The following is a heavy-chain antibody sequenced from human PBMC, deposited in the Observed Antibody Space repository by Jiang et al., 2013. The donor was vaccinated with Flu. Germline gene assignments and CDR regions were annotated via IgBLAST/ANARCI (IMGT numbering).Heavy chain of an antibody. J-gene: IGHJ4*02. V-gene: IGHV1-46*03. Sequence: QLVESGAEVKKPGASVKVSCKASGYTFTSYYMHWVRQAPGQGLEWMGIINPSGGSTSYAQKFQGRVTMTRDTSTSTVYMELSSLRSEDTAVYYCASSWVAYGDYEAQSFDYWGQGTLVTVSS. D-gene: IGHD4-17*01. CDR1: GYTFTSYY. CDR2: INPSGGST. CDR3: ASSWVAYGDYEAQSFDY.